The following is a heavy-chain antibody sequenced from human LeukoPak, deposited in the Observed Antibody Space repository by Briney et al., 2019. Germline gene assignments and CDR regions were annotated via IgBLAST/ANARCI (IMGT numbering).Heavy chain of an antibody. J-gene: IGHJ4*02. V-gene: IGHV4-59*08. CDR1: GGSISSYY. CDR2: IYYSRST. Sequence: SETLSLTCTVSGGSISSYYWSWIRQTPGKGLEWIGYIYYSRSTNYNPSLKSRVTISVDTSKNQFSLKLSSVTAADTAVYYCARQMNTVTADYWGQGTLVTVSS. CDR3: ARQMNTVTADY. D-gene: IGHD4-17*01.